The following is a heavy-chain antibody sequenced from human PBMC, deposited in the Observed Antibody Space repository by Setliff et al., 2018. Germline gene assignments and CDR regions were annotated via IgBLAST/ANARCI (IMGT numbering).Heavy chain of an antibody. J-gene: IGHJ4*02. CDR3: ARSENCFNTNCSPYDY. D-gene: IGHD2-21*01. Sequence: GGSLRLSCAASGFTFGTYTMNWIRQAPGKGLEWVSSISRDSLHIYYADSLKGRFTISGDNAENSLYLQMNSLRAEDTAVYFCARSENCFNTNCSPYDYWGQGALVTVS. CDR2: ISRDSLHI. V-gene: IGHV3-21*01. CDR1: GFTFGTYT.